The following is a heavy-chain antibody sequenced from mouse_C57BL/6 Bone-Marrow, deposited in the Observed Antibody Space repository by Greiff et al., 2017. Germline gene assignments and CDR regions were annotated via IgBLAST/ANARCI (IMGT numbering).Heavy chain of an antibody. CDR2: IDPENGDT. D-gene: IGHD1-1*01. CDR1: GFTIKDDY. Sequence: EVQLQQSGAELVRPGASVKLSCTASGFTIKDDYMHWVKQRPEQGLEWIGWIDPENGDTEYASKFQGKATITADTSSNTAYLQLSSLTSEDTAVYYCTIYYYGSSDYWGQGTTLTVSS. CDR3: TIYYYGSSDY. V-gene: IGHV14-4*01. J-gene: IGHJ2*01.